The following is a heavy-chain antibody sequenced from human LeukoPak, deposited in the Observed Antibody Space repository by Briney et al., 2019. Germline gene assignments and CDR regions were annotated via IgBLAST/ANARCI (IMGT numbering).Heavy chain of an antibody. CDR2: ISSSSSYI. Sequence: GGSLRLSCAASGFTFSSYSMNWVRQAPGKGLEWVSSISSSSSYIYYADSVKGRFTISRDNAKSSLYLQMNSLRAEDTAVYYCARDCSSTSCRLEYWGQGTLVTVSS. J-gene: IGHJ4*02. CDR3: ARDCSSTSCRLEY. D-gene: IGHD2-2*01. V-gene: IGHV3-21*01. CDR1: GFTFSSYS.